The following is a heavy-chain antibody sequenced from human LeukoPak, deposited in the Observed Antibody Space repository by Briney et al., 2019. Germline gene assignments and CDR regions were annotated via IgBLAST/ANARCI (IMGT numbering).Heavy chain of an antibody. CDR2: INYTGST. J-gene: IGHJ4*02. D-gene: IGHD6-19*01. Sequence: SETLSLTCAVYGGSFSGFYWSWIRHVPGKGLEWIGEINYTGSTSYNPSLKSRVTISVDTSKNQFSLKLSSVTAADTAVYYCASSGWYEGGIDWGQGTLVTVSS. CDR3: ASSGWYEGGID. V-gene: IGHV4-34*01. CDR1: GGSFSGFY.